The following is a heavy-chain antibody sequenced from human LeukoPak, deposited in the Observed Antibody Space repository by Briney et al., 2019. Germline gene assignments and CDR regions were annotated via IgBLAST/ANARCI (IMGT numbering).Heavy chain of an antibody. V-gene: IGHV3-15*05. D-gene: IGHD3-10*01. CDR1: GASINSYY. Sequence: ETLSLTCTVSGASINSYYWSWIRQPPGKGLEWVGRIKSKSDGGTTDYAAPVKGRFTISRDDSKNTLFLQVNSLKIEDTAVYYCTTVTLRPVGLWGQGTLVTVSS. CDR3: TTVTLRPVGL. CDR2: IKSKSDGGTT. J-gene: IGHJ4*02.